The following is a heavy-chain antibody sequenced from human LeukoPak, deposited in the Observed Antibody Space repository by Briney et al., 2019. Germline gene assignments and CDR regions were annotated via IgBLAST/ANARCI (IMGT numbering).Heavy chain of an antibody. CDR1: GYTFTSYY. Sequence: ASVKVSCKASGYTFTSYYMHWVRQAPGQGLEWMGIINPSGGSTNYAQKFQGRVTMTRDTSISTAYMELSRLRSDDTAVYYCARDTPRPVPRGFEYWGQGTLVTVSS. V-gene: IGHV1-2*02. J-gene: IGHJ4*02. CDR3: ARDTPRPVPRGFEY. CDR2: INPSGGST.